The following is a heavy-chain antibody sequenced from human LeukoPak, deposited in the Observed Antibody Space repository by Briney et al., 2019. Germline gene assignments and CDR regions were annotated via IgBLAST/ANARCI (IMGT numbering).Heavy chain of an antibody. Sequence: GGSLRLSCAASGFTVSSNEMSWVRQAPGKGLEWVSSISGGSTYYADSRKGRFTISRDNSKNTLHLQMNSLRAEDTAVYYCKKDRSRITMVRGADHCDSWGQGTPVTVSS. D-gene: IGHD3-10*01. CDR3: KKDRSRITMVRGADHCDS. V-gene: IGHV3-38-3*01. CDR2: ISGGST. CDR1: GFTVSSNE. J-gene: IGHJ4*02.